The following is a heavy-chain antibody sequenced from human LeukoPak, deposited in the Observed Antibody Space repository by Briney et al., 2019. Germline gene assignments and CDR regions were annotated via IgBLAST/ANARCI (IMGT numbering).Heavy chain of an antibody. CDR1: GDSVSSKGTA. Sequence: SQTLSLTCAISGDSVSSKGTAWNWIRQSPSRGLEWLGRTYYRSKWYNDYEVSVKSRIIINSDTSKNQFSLQLNSVTPEDTAVYYCATSPPLAFGVVIPYFDYWGQGTLVTVSS. CDR2: TYYRSKWYN. CDR3: ATSPPLAFGVVIPYFDY. D-gene: IGHD3-3*01. J-gene: IGHJ4*02. V-gene: IGHV6-1*01.